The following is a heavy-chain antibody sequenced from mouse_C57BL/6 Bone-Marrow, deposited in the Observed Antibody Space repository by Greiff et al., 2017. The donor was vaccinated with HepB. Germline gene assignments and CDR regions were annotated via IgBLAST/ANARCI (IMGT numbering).Heavy chain of an antibody. CDR1: GFTFSNYW. D-gene: IGHD2-3*01. V-gene: IGHV6-3*01. Sequence: EVKVEESGGGLVQPGGSMKLSCVASGFTFSNYWMNWVRQSPEKGLEWVAQIRLKSDNYATHYAESVKGRFTISRDDSKSSVYLQMNNLRAEDTGIYYCTGFDGYLFAYWGQGTLVTVSA. CDR2: IRLKSDNYAT. CDR3: TGFDGYLFAY. J-gene: IGHJ3*01.